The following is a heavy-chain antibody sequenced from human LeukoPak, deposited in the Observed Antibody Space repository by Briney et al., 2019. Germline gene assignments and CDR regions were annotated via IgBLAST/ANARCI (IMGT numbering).Heavy chain of an antibody. V-gene: IGHV3-23*01. CDR2: ISGSGGST. J-gene: IGHJ4*02. CDR3: AKDIYCSSTSCVPIFDY. D-gene: IGHD2-2*01. CDR1: GFTFSSYA. Sequence: GGSLRLSCAASGFTFSSYAMSRVRQAPGKGLEWVSAISGSGGSTYYADSVKGWFTISRDNSKNTLYLQMNSLRAEDTAVYYCAKDIYCSSTSCVPIFDYWGQGTLVTVSS.